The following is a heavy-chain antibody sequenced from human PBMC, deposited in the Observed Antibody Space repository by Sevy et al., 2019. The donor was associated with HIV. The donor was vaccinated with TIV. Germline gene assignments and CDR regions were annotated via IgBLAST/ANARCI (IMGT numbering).Heavy chain of an antibody. V-gene: IGHV3-23*01. Sequence: GGSLRLSCAASGFTFSSYAMSWVRQAPGKGLEWVSAISGSGGSTYYADSVKGRFTISRDNSKNTLYLQMNSLRAEDTAVHYCAKQIYGYSSSWSDYWGQGTLVTVSS. J-gene: IGHJ4*02. CDR3: AKQIYGYSSSWSDY. CDR1: GFTFSSYA. D-gene: IGHD6-13*01. CDR2: ISGSGGST.